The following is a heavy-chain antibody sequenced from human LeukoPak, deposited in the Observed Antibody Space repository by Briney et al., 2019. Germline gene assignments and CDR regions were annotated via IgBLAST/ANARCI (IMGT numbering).Heavy chain of an antibody. D-gene: IGHD1-14*01. CDR3: AKDGTGGLMGAFDY. Sequence: GGSLRLSCAASGFTFSSYGMHWVRQAPGKGLEWVAFTRYDGSNKYYADSVKGRFTISRDNSKNTLYLQMNSLRAADTAVYYCAKDGTGGLMGAFDYWGQGTLVTVSS. CDR1: GFTFSSYG. CDR2: TRYDGSNK. V-gene: IGHV3-30*02. J-gene: IGHJ4*02.